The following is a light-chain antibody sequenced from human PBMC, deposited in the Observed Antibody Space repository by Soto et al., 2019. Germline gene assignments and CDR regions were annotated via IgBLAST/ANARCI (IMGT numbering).Light chain of an antibody. V-gene: IGKV3-15*01. CDR2: RAS. Sequence: IVMTQSPATLSVSPGERATLSCRASQNIYSNVAWYQQRPGQAPRLLIYRASTRAPGIPARFSGSGSGTEFTLTISSLQSEDFAVYYCQHYVNWPLTFGGGTRVENK. CDR3: QHYVNWPLT. CDR1: QNIYSN. J-gene: IGKJ4*01.